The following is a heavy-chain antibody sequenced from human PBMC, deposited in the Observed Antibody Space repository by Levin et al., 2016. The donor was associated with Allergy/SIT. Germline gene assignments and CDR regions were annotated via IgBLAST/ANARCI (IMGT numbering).Heavy chain of an antibody. CDR2: INSDGSNT. D-gene: IGHD1-26*01. V-gene: IGHV3-74*01. Sequence: WIRQPPGKGLVWVSRINSDGSNTTYADSVKGRFTISRDNAKNTLYLQMNSLRAEDTAVYYCARDIHSGSYSDYWGQGTLVTVSS. J-gene: IGHJ4*02. CDR3: ARDIHSGSYSDY.